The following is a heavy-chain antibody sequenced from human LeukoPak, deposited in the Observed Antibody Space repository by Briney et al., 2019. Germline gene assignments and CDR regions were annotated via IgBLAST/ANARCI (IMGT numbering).Heavy chain of an antibody. V-gene: IGHV4-59*01. J-gene: IGHJ6*03. D-gene: IGHD3-10*01. CDR1: GGSISSYY. Sequence: PSETLSITCTVSGGSISSYYWSWIRQPPGKGLEWIGYIYYSGSTNYNPSLKSRVTISVDTSKNQFSLKLSSVTAADTAVYYCARARGGYYYYYYMDVWGKGTTVTVSS. CDR2: IYYSGST. CDR3: ARARGGYYYYYYMDV.